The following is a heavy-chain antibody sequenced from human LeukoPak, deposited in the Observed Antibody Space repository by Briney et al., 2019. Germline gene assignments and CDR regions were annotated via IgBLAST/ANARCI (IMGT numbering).Heavy chain of an antibody. Sequence: GASVKVSCKASGYTFTSYYMHWVRQAPGQGLEWMGIINPSGGSTSYAQKFQGRVTMTRDMSTSTVYMELSSLRSEDTAVYYCARVPTVTFFDYWGQGTLVTVSS. V-gene: IGHV1-46*01. D-gene: IGHD4-17*01. CDR2: INPSGGST. CDR1: GYTFTSYY. J-gene: IGHJ4*02. CDR3: ARVPTVTFFDY.